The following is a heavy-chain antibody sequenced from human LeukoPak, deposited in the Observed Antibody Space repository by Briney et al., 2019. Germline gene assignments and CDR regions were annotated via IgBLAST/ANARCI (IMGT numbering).Heavy chain of an antibody. Sequence: GGSLRLSCAASGFTFSSYEMNWVRQAPGKGLEWVSYISSSGSTIYYADSVKGRFTISRDNSKNTLYLQMNSLRAEDTAVYYCAKDFSVYYHDSRVLDYWGQGTLVTVSS. J-gene: IGHJ4*02. D-gene: IGHD3-22*01. CDR2: ISSSGSTI. CDR3: AKDFSVYYHDSRVLDY. CDR1: GFTFSSYE. V-gene: IGHV3-48*03.